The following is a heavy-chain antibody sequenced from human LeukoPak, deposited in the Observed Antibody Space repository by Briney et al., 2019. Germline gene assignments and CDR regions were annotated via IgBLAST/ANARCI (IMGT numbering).Heavy chain of an antibody. V-gene: IGHV3-48*01. D-gene: IGHD1-1*01. J-gene: IGHJ4*02. CDR3: VRVKGTYFDY. CDR1: VFPLSSYS. CDR2: ISSSSSNI. Sequence: PGGSLRLSCTASVFPLSSYSINWVRQAPGKGLEWISYISSSSSNIYYLDSVQGRLTVSRDNERNSLFLQIDSPRAEDTAVYYCVRVKGTYFDYWGQGSLVTVSS.